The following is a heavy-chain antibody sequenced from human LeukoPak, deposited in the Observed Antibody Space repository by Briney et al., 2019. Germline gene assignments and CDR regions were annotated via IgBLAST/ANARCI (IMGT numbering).Heavy chain of an antibody. CDR2: IGASDGYT. CDR1: GFSLSTFA. D-gene: IGHD2-15*01. V-gene: IGHV3-23*01. J-gene: IGHJ4*01. CDR3: ARAPVVSCRGAFCYPLDY. Sequence: GGSLRLSCVASGFSLSTFAMSWVRQSPEKGLEWVSAIGASDGYTYHADSVKGRFTMSRDISRNTVYLQMNSLRVDDTAVYFCARAPVVSCRGAFCYPLDYWGHGILITVSS.